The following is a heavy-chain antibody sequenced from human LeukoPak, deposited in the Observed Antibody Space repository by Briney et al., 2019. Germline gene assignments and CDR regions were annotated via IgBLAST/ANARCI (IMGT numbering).Heavy chain of an antibody. Sequence: VASVTVSCKASGGTFSSYAISWVRQAPGQGLEWMGWINPNSGGTNYAQMFQGRVTMTRDTSISTAYMELSRLRSDDTAVYYCARDGDLAAAGVDYWGQGTLVTVSS. CDR2: INPNSGGT. V-gene: IGHV1-2*02. J-gene: IGHJ4*02. D-gene: IGHD6-13*01. CDR1: GGTFSSYA. CDR3: ARDGDLAAAGVDY.